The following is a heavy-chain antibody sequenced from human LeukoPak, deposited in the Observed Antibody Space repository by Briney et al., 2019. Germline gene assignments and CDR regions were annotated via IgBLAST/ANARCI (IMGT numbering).Heavy chain of an antibody. D-gene: IGHD2-8*02. J-gene: IGHJ4*02. CDR3: GRGPGGRFDY. Sequence: SQTLSLTCAISGDSVSSDRAAWHWIRQSPSRGLEWLGTAYYRSKWYIDYAESLKSRIAINPDTSKNQFSLQLNSVTPEDTAVYYCGRGPGGRFDYWGQGTLVTVSS. CDR1: GDSVSSDRAA. V-gene: IGHV6-1*01. CDR2: AYYRSKWYI.